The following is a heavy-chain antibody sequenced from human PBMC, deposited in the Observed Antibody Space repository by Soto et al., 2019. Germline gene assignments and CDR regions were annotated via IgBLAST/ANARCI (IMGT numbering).Heavy chain of an antibody. Sequence: SETLSLTCTVSGGSISSGDYYWSWIRQPPGKGLEWIGYIYYSGSTYYNPSLKSRVTISVDTSKNQFSLKLSSVTAADTAVYYCARGSSNMVRGVYYYGMDVWGQGTTVTVSS. D-gene: IGHD3-10*01. CDR2: IYYSGST. CDR3: ARGSSNMVRGVYYYGMDV. J-gene: IGHJ6*02. CDR1: GGSISSGDYY. V-gene: IGHV4-30-4*01.